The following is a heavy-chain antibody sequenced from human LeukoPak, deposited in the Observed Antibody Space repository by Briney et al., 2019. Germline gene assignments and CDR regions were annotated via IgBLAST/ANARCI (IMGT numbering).Heavy chain of an antibody. CDR1: GGSISSGGYY. CDR3: ARRVYAMSYYYYIDF. Sequence: SETLSLTCTLSGGSISSGGYYWSWIRQHPGKGLEWIGYIYYSGSTYYNPSLKSRVTISVDTSKNQFSLKLSSVTAADTAVYYCARRVYAMSYYYYIDFWGKGTTVTVSS. V-gene: IGHV4-31*03. D-gene: IGHD2-8*01. J-gene: IGHJ6*03. CDR2: IYYSGST.